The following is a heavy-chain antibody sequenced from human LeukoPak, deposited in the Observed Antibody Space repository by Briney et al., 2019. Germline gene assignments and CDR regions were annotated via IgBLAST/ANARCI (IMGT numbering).Heavy chain of an antibody. CDR2: ISSSSSYI. V-gene: IGHV3-21*01. CDR1: GFTFSSYS. D-gene: IGHD5-18*01. Sequence: GGSLRLSCAASGFTFSSYSMNWVRQAPGKGLEWVSSISSSSSYIYYADSVKGRFTISRDNAKNSLYLQMNSLRAEDTAVYYCARGRGYSYGYLYRRAYYFDYWGQGTLVTVSS. CDR3: ARGRGYSYGYLYRRAYYFDY. J-gene: IGHJ4*02.